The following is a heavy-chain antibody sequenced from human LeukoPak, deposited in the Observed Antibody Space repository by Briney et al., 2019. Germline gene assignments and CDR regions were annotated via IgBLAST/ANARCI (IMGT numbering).Heavy chain of an antibody. V-gene: IGHV4-4*07. CDR3: ARSNLGSYDQSGYYHY. CDR2: IYISGNT. J-gene: IGHJ4*02. Sequence: SQTLSLTCTVSGGSLSGYYWNWIRQPAGKGLEWIGRIYISGNTWYKPSLQSRVTMSVDTSKNQFSLKMSSLTAADTAVYYCARSNLGSYDQSGYYHYWGQGTRVTVSS. CDR1: GGSLSGYY. D-gene: IGHD3-22*01.